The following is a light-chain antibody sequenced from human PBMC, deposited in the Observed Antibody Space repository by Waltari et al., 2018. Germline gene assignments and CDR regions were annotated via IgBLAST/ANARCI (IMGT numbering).Light chain of an antibody. CDR3: QQRSNWPPALG. J-gene: IGKJ4*01. CDR1: QSVSSY. CDR2: DAS. V-gene: IGKV3-11*01. Sequence: IVLTQSPATLSLSPGERATLSCRASQSVSSYLAWYQQKPGQAPRLLIYDASNRATGIPARFSGSGSGTDFTLTISSLEPEDFAVYYCQQRSNWPPALGFGGGTKVEIK.